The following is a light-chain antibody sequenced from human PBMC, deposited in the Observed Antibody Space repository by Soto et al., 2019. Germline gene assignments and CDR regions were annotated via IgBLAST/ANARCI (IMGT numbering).Light chain of an antibody. CDR2: DAS. CDR3: QQYYSYPHT. J-gene: IGKJ2*01. Sequence: DIQMTQSPSTLSASVGDRVTISCRASQSVSAWLAWYQQKPGKAPKLLISDASSLKSGVPSRFSGSGYGTEFTLTISSLQPEDFATYYCQQYYSYPHTFGQGTKLEIK. CDR1: QSVSAW. V-gene: IGKV1-5*01.